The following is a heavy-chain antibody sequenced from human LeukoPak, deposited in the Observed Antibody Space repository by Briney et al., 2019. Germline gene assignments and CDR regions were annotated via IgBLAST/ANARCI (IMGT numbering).Heavy chain of an antibody. D-gene: IGHD3-10*01. V-gene: IGHV1-2*02. CDR2: INPNSGGT. CDR1: GYNFTGNY. Sequence: ASVKVSCKASGYNFTGNYMHWVRQAPGQGLEWMGWINPNSGGTNYAQKFQGRVTMTRDTSTSTAYMELSSLRSEDTAVYYCARGPVTMVRVYYYYYYMDVWGKGTTVTISS. CDR3: ARGPVTMVRVYYYYYYMDV. J-gene: IGHJ6*03.